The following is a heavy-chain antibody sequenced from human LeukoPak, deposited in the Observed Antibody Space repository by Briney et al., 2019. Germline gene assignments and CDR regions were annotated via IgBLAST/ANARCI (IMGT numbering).Heavy chain of an antibody. J-gene: IGHJ4*02. CDR3: ARSLRAYSSGSPGGY. D-gene: IGHD6-19*01. CDR1: GYTFTSYD. CDR2: MNPNSGNT. Sequence: ASVKVSCKASGYTFTSYDINWVRQATGQGLEWMGWMNPNSGNTGYAQKLQGRVTMTGNTSISTAYMELSSLRSEDTAVYHCARSLRAYSSGSPGGYWGQGTLVTVSS. V-gene: IGHV1-8*01.